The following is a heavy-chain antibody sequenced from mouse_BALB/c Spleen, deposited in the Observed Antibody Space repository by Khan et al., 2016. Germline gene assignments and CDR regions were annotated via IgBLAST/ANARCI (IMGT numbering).Heavy chain of an antibody. CDR1: GYTFTDYY. D-gene: IGHD1-2*01. CDR2: IFPGSGIT. V-gene: IGHV1-77*01. J-gene: IGHJ4*01. CDR3: ARSYYGYFAMDY. Sequence: QVQLKQSGTELPRPGASVKLSCKASGYTFTDYYLHWVKQRTGQGLEWIGEIFPGSGITYYNEKFKGKASLTADTSSSTAYMQFSSLTSEDSAVYFCARSYYGYFAMDYWGHGASVTVSS.